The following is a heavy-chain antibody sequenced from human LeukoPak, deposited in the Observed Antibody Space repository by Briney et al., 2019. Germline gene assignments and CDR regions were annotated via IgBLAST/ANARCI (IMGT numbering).Heavy chain of an antibody. V-gene: IGHV3-74*01. CDR1: GFTFRRYW. Sequence: GGSLRLSCVASGFTFRRYWMHWVRQAPGKGLVWVSRINSDGRSTNYADSVKGRFTISRDNAKNSLYLQMNSLRAEDTAVYYCARNPPRGYDSSGYQVYWGQGTLVTVSS. D-gene: IGHD3-22*01. J-gene: IGHJ4*02. CDR2: INSDGRST. CDR3: ARNPPRGYDSSGYQVY.